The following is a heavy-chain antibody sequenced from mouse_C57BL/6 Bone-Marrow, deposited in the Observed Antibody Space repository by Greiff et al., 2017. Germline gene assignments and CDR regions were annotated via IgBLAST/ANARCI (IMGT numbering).Heavy chain of an antibody. CDR1: GYTFTSYW. CDR2: INPSSGYN. D-gene: IGHD4-1*01. J-gene: IGHJ3*01. Sequence: QVQLQQSGAELAKPGASVKLSCKASGYTFTSYWMHWVKQRPGQGLEWIGYINPSSGYNKSNQKFKDKATLTADKSSSTADMQLRSLTYDDSAVYGCARENWAWFAYWGQGTLVTVSA. CDR3: ARENWAWFAY. V-gene: IGHV1-7*01.